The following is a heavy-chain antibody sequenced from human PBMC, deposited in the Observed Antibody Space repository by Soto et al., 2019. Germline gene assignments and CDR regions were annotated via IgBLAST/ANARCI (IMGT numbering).Heavy chain of an antibody. J-gene: IGHJ5*02. V-gene: IGHV4-59*08. Sequence: SSETLSLTCTVSGGSISSYYWSWIRQPPGKGLEWIGYIYYSGSTNYNPSLKSRVTISVDTSKNQFSLKLSSVTAADTAVYYCARRRIISDWFDPWGQGTLVTVSS. CDR3: ARRRIISDWFDP. D-gene: IGHD3-10*01. CDR2: IYYSGST. CDR1: GGSISSYY.